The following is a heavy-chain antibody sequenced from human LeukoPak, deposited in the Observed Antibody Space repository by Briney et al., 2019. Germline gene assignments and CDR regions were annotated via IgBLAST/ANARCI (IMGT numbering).Heavy chain of an antibody. CDR1: GFTFTDYW. CDR3: ARDVSVSGMDV. Sequence: GGSLRLSCAASGFTFTDYWMSWVRQAPGKGLEWVANIKRDGSEKYYVDSVKGRFTISRYNPKKSVYLQMNSLRAEDTAIYYCARDVSVSGMDVWGQGTTVIVSS. D-gene: IGHD5/OR15-5a*01. CDR2: IKRDGSEK. V-gene: IGHV3-7*01. J-gene: IGHJ6*02.